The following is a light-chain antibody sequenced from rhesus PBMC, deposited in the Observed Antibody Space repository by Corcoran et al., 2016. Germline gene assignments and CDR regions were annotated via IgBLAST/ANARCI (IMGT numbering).Light chain of an antibody. CDR1: QGISSY. Sequence: DIQMSQSPSSLSASVGDRVTITCRASQGISSYLNWYQQKPGKAPKLRIDYANSLASGVPSRFSGSGSGTDFNLTISSLQPEDFATYYCQLGNSNPLTFGGGTKVELK. CDR2: YAN. V-gene: IGKV1-32*02. CDR3: QLGNSNPLT. J-gene: IGKJ4*01.